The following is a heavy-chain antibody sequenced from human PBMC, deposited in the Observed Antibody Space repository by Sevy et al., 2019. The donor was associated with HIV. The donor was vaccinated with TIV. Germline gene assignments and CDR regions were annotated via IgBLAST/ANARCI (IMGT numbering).Heavy chain of an antibody. CDR3: VRLVTAVVYYLDY. CDR2: FYLGGST. D-gene: IGHD5-18*01. CDR1: GYSISSGYY. V-gene: IGHV4-38-2*02. J-gene: IGHJ4*02. Sequence: SETLSLTCTVSGYSISSGYYWGWIRQSPGKGLEWIGSFYLGGSTYYNPSLKSRVTISPDSSKNQFSLKLNSVTAADTAVYFCVRLVTAVVYYLDYWGQGTLVTVSS.